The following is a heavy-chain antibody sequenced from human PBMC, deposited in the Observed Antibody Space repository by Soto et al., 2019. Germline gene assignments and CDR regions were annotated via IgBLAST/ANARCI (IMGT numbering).Heavy chain of an antibody. V-gene: IGHV3-NL1*01. CDR3: ARGVSIAAAGLYYFAY. CDR2: IYSGGST. J-gene: IGHJ4*01. CDR1: GTIFSGFG. D-gene: IGHD6-13*01. Sequence: GGSLRLSCAASGTIFSGFGMHWVRQAPGKGLEWVAVIYSGGSTYYADSVKGRFTISRDNSKNTLYLQMNSLRAEDTAVYYCARGVSIAAAGLYYFAYSGQGSLVPVSA.